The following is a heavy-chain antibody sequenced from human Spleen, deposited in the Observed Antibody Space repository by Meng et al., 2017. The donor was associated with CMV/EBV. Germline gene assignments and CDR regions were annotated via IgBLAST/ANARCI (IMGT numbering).Heavy chain of an antibody. D-gene: IGHD2-21*01. CDR1: GDSVSCNSAA. V-gene: IGHV6-1*01. Sequence: GSISGDSVSCNSAALSWFRQSPSRGLEWLGRTYYRSKWFNDYAVSVKSRVTINPDTSKNHFSLQLNSVTPEDTAVYYCARGNLFFDYWGQGTLVTVSS. CDR2: TYYRSKWFN. CDR3: ARGNLFFDY. J-gene: IGHJ4*02.